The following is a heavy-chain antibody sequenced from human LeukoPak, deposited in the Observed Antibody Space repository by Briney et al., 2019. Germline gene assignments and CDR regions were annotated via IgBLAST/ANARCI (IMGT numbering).Heavy chain of an antibody. D-gene: IGHD3-3*01. CDR3: AKDYYDFWSGYYLDAFDI. V-gene: IGHV3-30*02. J-gene: IGHJ3*02. Sequence: GGSLRLSCAASGFTFSSYGMHWVRQAPGKGLEWVAFMRYDGSNRYYADSVKGRFTISRDNSKNTLYLQMNSLRAEDTAVYYCAKDYYDFWSGYYLDAFDIWGQGTMVTVSS. CDR1: GFTFSSYG. CDR2: MRYDGSNR.